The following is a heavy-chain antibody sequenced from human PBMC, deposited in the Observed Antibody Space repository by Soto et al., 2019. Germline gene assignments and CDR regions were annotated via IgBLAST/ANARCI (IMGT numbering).Heavy chain of an antibody. Sequence: EVQLVESGGGLVQPRGSLRLSCATSGFILSDCAMNWVRQAPGKGLEWVSYISSSSSVIDYADSVKGRCTVSRDNARNSLYIQMNSLRAEDTAVYYWARDLSWGSNWYYYMDVWGKGTTVTVSS. CDR1: GFILSDCA. D-gene: IGHD7-27*01. J-gene: IGHJ6*03. CDR2: ISSSSSVI. V-gene: IGHV3-48*01. CDR3: ARDLSWGSNWYYYMDV.